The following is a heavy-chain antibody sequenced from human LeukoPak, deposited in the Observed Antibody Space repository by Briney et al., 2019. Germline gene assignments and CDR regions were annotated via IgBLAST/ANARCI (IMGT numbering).Heavy chain of an antibody. CDR1: GYTFTSYA. J-gene: IGHJ4*02. CDR2: INTNTGNP. Sequence: GASVKVSCKASGYTFTSYAMNWVRQAPGEGLEWMGWINTNTGNPTYAQGFTGRFVFSLDASVSTAYLQISSLKAEDTAVYYCAIYSYGCYFDHWGQGTLVTVSS. V-gene: IGHV7-4-1*02. D-gene: IGHD5-18*01. CDR3: AIYSYGCYFDH.